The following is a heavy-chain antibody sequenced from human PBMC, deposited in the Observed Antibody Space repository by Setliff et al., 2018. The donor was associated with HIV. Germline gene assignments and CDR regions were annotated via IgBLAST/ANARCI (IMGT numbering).Heavy chain of an antibody. CDR3: ARDPAFRRYYDILTGYSPSWFDP. CDR1: GYTFTNYG. J-gene: IGHJ5*02. D-gene: IGHD3-9*01. CDR2: ISAYNGNT. Sequence: ASVKVSCKASGYTFTNYGISWVRQAPGQGLEWMGWISAYNGNTNHAQKLQGRVTMTTDTSTSTAYMELRSLRSDDTAVYYCARDPAFRRYYDILTGYSPSWFDPWGQGTLVTVSS. V-gene: IGHV1-18*01.